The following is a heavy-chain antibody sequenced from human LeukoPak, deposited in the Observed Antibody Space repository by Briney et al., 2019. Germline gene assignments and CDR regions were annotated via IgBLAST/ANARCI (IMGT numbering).Heavy chain of an antibody. CDR2: IFSSGNN. D-gene: IGHD3-22*01. CDR3: ASERGYHAN. V-gene: IGHV4-4*07. J-gene: IGHJ4*02. CDR1: GGSISSYS. Sequence: SETLSLTCSVSGGSISSYSWSWIRQPAGKGLDWIGRIFSSGNNKYNPSLKSRVIMSVDTSKNQFSLNVISMTAADTAMYYCASERGYHANWGQGTLVTVSS.